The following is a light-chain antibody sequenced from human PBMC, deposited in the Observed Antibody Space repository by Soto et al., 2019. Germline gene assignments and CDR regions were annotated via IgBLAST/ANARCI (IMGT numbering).Light chain of an antibody. CDR2: EVN. Sequence: QSVLTQPPSASGSPGQSVAISCTGTSSDVGGYNYVSWYQQHPGKAPKLMIYEVNKRPSGVPDRFSGSKSGNTASLTVSGLQAEDEADYYCISYAGSSNVFGTGTKVTGL. CDR1: SSDVGGYNY. J-gene: IGLJ1*01. CDR3: ISYAGSSNV. V-gene: IGLV2-8*01.